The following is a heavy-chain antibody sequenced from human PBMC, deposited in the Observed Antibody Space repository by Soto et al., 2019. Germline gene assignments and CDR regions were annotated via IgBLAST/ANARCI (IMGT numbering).Heavy chain of an antibody. CDR2: ISGSGGYT. J-gene: IGHJ4*02. D-gene: IGHD2-2*01. CDR1: GFTFSSDA. CDR3: AKSPLARVVQSTHIDY. Sequence: EVQLLESGGGFVQPGGSLRLSCAASGFTFSSDAMSWVRQAPGKGLEWVSGISGSGGYTYYADSVKGRFTISRDNSRNTLYLQMNSLRAEDTALYYCAKSPLARVVQSTHIDYWGQGTLVIVSS. V-gene: IGHV3-23*01.